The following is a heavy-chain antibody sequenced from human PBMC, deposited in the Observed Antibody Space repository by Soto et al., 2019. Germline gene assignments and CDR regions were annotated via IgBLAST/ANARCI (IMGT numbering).Heavy chain of an antibody. CDR2: IKPDGSQK. CDR3: ARGDYYDSSGPFSDAFDI. J-gene: IGHJ3*02. V-gene: IGHV3-7*04. CDR1: GFTFSSYW. D-gene: IGHD3-22*01. Sequence: QLVESGGGLVQPGGSLRLSCAASGFTFSSYWMSWVRQAPGKGLEWVANIKPDGSQKWYVDSVKGRFTISRDNVKKSLYLQMNSLRADDTAVYYCARGDYYDSSGPFSDAFDIWGQGTMVTVSS.